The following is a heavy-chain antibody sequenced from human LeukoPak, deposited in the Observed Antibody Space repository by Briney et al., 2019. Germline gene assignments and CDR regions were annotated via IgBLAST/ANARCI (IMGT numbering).Heavy chain of an antibody. CDR2: ISYDGSNK. V-gene: IGHV3-30*01. D-gene: IGHD3-22*01. Sequence: HTGRSLRLSCAASGFTFSSYAMHWVRQAPGKGLEWVAVISYDGSNKYYADSVKGRFTISGDNSKNTLYLQMNGLRAEDTAVYYCARDTDSSGYYGGSHYWGQGTLVTVSS. CDR1: GFTFSSYA. CDR3: ARDTDSSGYYGGSHY. J-gene: IGHJ4*02.